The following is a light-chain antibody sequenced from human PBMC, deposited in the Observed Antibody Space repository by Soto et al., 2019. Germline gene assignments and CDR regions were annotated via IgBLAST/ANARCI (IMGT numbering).Light chain of an antibody. CDR1: QSISSW. V-gene: IGKV1-5*03. J-gene: IGKJ4*01. Sequence: DIQMTQSPSTLSASVGDRVTITCRASQSISSWLAWYQQKPGKAPKFLIFKAYSLESGVPSRFSGSGSETEFTLTISSLQPDDFATYYCQQYNTYPLTFGGGTKVEIK. CDR3: QQYNTYPLT. CDR2: KAY.